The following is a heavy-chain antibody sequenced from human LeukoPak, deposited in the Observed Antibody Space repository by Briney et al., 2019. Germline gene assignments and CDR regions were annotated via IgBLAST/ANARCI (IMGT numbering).Heavy chain of an antibody. V-gene: IGHV3-30-3*01. CDR2: ISYDGSNK. CDR1: GFTFSSYA. CDR3: VRYTRRYPFDY. Sequence: PGGSLRLSCAASGFTFSSYAMHWVRQAPGKGLEWVAVISYDGSNKYYADSVKGRFTISRDNSKNTLYLQMNSLRAEDTAVYYCVRYTRRYPFDYWGQGTLVTVSS. J-gene: IGHJ4*02. D-gene: IGHD1-1*01.